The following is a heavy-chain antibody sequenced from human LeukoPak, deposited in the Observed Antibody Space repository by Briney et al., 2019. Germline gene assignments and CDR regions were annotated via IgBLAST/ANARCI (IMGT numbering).Heavy chain of an antibody. CDR2: INAGNGNT. J-gene: IGHJ6*02. D-gene: IGHD3-10*01. Sequence: ASVKVSCKASGYTFTGYYMHWVRQAPGQRLEWMGWINAGNGNTKYSQKFQGRVTITRDTSASTAYMELSSLRSEDTAVYYCARGEDDYGSGSYPDYYYGMDVWGQGTTVTVSS. CDR3: ARGEDDYGSGSYPDYYYGMDV. V-gene: IGHV1-3*01. CDR1: GYTFTGYY.